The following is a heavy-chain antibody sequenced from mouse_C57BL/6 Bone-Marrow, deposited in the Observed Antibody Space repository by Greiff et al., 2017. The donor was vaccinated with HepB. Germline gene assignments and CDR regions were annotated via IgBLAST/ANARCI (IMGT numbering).Heavy chain of an antibody. CDR3: ARKSNYVYYAMDY. Sequence: QVQLKQSGAELVRPGTSVKMSCKASGYTFTNYWMGWAKQRPGHGLEWIGDIYPGGGYTNYNEKLKGKATLTADKSSSTAYMQFSSLTSEDSAIYYCARKSNYVYYAMDYWGQGTSVTVSS. D-gene: IGHD2-5*01. J-gene: IGHJ4*01. V-gene: IGHV1-63*01. CDR2: IYPGGGYT. CDR1: GYTFTNYW.